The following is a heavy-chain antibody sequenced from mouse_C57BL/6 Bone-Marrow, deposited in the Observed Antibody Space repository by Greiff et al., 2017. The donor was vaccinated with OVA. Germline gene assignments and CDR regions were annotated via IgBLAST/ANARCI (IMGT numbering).Heavy chain of an antibody. CDR3: ASASLTHFDV. CDR2: IDPSDSYT. D-gene: IGHD1-1*01. J-gene: IGHJ1*03. Sequence: VQLQQPGAELVKPGASVKLSCKASGYTFTSYWMQWVKQRPGQGLEWIGEIDPSDSYTNYNQKFKGKATLTVDTSSSTAYMQLSSLTSEDSAVYYCASASLTHFDVWGTGTTVTVSS. V-gene: IGHV1-50*01. CDR1: GYTFTSYW.